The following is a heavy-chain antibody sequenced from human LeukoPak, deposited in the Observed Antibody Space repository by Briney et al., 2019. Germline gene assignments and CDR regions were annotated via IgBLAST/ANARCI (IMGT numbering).Heavy chain of an antibody. D-gene: IGHD1-1*01. CDR3: ACRPNGGKRLVQRYYYYYGMDV. V-gene: IGHV1-8*01. CDR1: GYTFTSYD. CDR2: MNPNSGNT. J-gene: IGHJ6*02. Sequence: GESLKISCKGSGYTFTSYDINWARQATGQGLEWMGWMNPNSGNTGYAQKFQGRVTMTRNTSISTAYMELSSLRSEDTAVYYCACRPNGGKRLVQRYYYYYGMDVWGQGTTVTVSS.